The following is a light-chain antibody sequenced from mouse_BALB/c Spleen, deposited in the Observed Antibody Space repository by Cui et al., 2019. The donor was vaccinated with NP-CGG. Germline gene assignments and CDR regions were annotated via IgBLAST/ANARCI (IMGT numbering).Light chain of an antibody. Sequence: QAVVTQESALTTSPGETVTLTCRSSTGTVTTSNYANCVQEEPDHLFTGLIGGTNNRAPGVPARFSGSLIGDKAALTITGAQTEDEAIYFCALWYSNHWVFGGGTKLTVL. CDR1: TGTVTTSNY. J-gene: IGLJ1*01. V-gene: IGLV1*01. CDR2: GTN. CDR3: ALWYSNHWV.